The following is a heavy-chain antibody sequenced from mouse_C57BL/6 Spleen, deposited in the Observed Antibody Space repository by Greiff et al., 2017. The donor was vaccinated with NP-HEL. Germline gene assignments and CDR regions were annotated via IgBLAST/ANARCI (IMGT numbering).Heavy chain of an antibody. V-gene: IGHV14-4*01. CDR3: TRVYGNYSWFAY. D-gene: IGHD2-10*02. J-gene: IGHJ3*01. CDR2: IDPENGDT. CDR1: GFNIKDDY. Sequence: EVQLVESGAELVRPGASVKLSCTASGFNIKDDYMHWVKQRPEQGLEWIGWIDPENGDTEYASKFQGKATITADTSSNTAYLQLSSLTSEDTAVYYCTRVYGNYSWFAYWGQGTLVTVSA.